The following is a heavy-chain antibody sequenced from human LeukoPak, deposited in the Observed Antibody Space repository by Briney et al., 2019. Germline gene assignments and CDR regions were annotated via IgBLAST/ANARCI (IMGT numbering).Heavy chain of an antibody. CDR2: IWYDGSNK. J-gene: IGHJ4*02. CDR1: GFTFSSYG. CDR3: ARSLPYGNTWYGRSDF. V-gene: IGHV3-33*01. D-gene: IGHD6-13*01. Sequence: GGSLRLSCAASGFTFSSYGMHWVRQAPGKGLEWVAVIWYDGSNKYYADSVKGRFAISRDNSKNTLYLQMNSLRAEDTAIYYCARSLPYGNTWYGRSDFWGQGTLVTVSS.